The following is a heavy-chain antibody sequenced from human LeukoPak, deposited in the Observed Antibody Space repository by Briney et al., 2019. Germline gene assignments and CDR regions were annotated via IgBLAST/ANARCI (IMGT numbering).Heavy chain of an antibody. V-gene: IGHV1-69*04. CDR2: IIPILGIA. CDR1: GGTFSSYA. Sequence: GSSVKVSCKASGGTFSSYAISWVRQAPGQGLEWMGRIIPILGIANYAQKFQGRVTITADKSTSTAYMELSSLRSEDTAVYYCARGLTVTFQPRDQGDDYWGQGTLVTVSS. D-gene: IGHD4-17*01. CDR3: ARGLTVTFQPRDQGDDY. J-gene: IGHJ4*02.